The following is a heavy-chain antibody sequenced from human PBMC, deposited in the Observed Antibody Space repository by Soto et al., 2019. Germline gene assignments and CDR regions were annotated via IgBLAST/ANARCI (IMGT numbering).Heavy chain of an antibody. CDR1: GGSISSGGYY. CDR3: ASDSGYDSKHYFDY. V-gene: IGHV4-31*03. Sequence: QVQLQESGPGLVKPSQTLSLTCTVSGGSISSGGYYWSWIRQHPGKGLEWIGYIYYSGSTYYNPSLKSRVTMTVESTKNQFALKLSSVTDADTAVYYCASDSGYDSKHYFDYWGQGTLVTVSS. CDR2: IYYSGST. J-gene: IGHJ4*02. D-gene: IGHD5-12*01.